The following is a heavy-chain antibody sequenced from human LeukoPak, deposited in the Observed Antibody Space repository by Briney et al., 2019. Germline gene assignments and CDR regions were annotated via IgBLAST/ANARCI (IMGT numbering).Heavy chain of an antibody. Sequence: SETLSLTCTVSGGSISSGSYYWSWIRQPAGKGLEWIGRIYTSGSTNYNPSLKSRVTISVDTSKNQFSLKLSSVTAADTAVYYCARDLGPSGYGTFDYWGQGTLVTVSS. D-gene: IGHD5-12*01. CDR1: GGSISSGSYY. CDR2: IYTSGST. J-gene: IGHJ4*02. CDR3: ARDLGPSGYGTFDY. V-gene: IGHV4-61*02.